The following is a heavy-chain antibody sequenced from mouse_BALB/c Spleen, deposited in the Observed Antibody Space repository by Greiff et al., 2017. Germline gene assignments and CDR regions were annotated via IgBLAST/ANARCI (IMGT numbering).Heavy chain of an antibody. CDR3: ARRGSYGNPWFAY. CDR1: GFNIKDYY. J-gene: IGHJ3*01. CDR2: IDPENGNT. Sequence: VQLQQSGAELVRPGALVKLSCKASGFNIKDYYMHWVKQRPEQGLEWIGWIDPENGNTIYDPKFQGKASITADTSSNTAYLQLSSLTSEDTAVYYCARRGSYGNPWFAYWGQGTLVTVSA. D-gene: IGHD2-1*01. V-gene: IGHV14-1*02.